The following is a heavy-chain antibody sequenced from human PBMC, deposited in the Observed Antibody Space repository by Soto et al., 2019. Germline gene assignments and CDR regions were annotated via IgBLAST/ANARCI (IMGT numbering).Heavy chain of an antibody. CDR2: INPKSGGT. Sequence: ASVKVSCKTSGYTFSAYYMHWVRQAPGQGLEWMGWINPKSGGTLYAQKFQGRVTMTRDPSISTAYMELSRLRSDDTAVYYCARGGTFAYDTSGYSVYWGQGTLVTVSS. CDR1: GYTFSAYY. D-gene: IGHD3-22*01. CDR3: ARGGTFAYDTSGYSVY. J-gene: IGHJ4*02. V-gene: IGHV1-2*02.